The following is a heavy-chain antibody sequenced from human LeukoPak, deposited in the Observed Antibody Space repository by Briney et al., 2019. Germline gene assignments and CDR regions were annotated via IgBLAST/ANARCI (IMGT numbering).Heavy chain of an antibody. V-gene: IGHV3-53*01. CDR3: ARGVGSGSRLRAGDY. J-gene: IGHJ4*02. D-gene: IGHD1-26*01. Sequence: QPGGSLRLSCAASGFTVSSNYMSWVRQAPGKGLEWVSVIYSGDSTYYADSVKGRFTISRDNSKNTLYLQMNSLRAEDTAVYYCARGVGSGSRLRAGDYWGQGTLVTVSS. CDR2: IYSGDST. CDR1: GFTVSSNY.